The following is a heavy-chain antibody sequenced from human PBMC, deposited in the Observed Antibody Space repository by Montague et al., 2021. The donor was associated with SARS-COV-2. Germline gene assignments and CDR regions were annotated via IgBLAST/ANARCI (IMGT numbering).Heavy chain of an antibody. CDR1: GGSVSSGSCY. V-gene: IGHV4-61*01. CDR3: ARVRGEQCQLVFSTYYYYYMDV. J-gene: IGHJ6*03. CDR2: IYYSGST. Sequence: SETLSLTCSVSGGSVSSGSCYWSWIRQPPGKGLEWIGYIYYSGSTNYNPSLKSRVTISVDTSKNQFSLKLSSVTAADTAVYYCARVRGEQCQLVFSTYYYYYMDVWGKGTTVTVSS. D-gene: IGHD2-2*01.